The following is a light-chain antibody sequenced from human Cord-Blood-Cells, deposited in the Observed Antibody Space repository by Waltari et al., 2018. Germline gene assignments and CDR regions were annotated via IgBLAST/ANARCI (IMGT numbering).Light chain of an antibody. CDR2: EGG. Sequence: QSALTQPASVSGSPGQSITISCTGTSSDVGSYNLVSWYQQHPGKAPKLMIYEGGKRPSGVSNRFSGSKSGNTASLTISGLQAEDEADYYCCSYAGSSIHVFGTGTKVTVL. CDR3: CSYAGSSIHV. CDR1: SSDVGSYNL. V-gene: IGLV2-23*01. J-gene: IGLJ1*01.